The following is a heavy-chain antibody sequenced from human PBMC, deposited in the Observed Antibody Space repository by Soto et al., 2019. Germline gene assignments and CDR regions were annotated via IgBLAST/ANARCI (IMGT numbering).Heavy chain of an antibody. CDR2: ISSNSAYI. J-gene: IGHJ5*02. Sequence: PWGSLRLSCAASGFTFRSFTMNWVRQAPGKGLEWVSTISSNSAYIYYTDALRGRLTISRDNAKNSLHLQMNSLSAEDTAVYYCSRGSSRDSSARGWFDPCVPRPLVTFSS. D-gene: IGHD6-13*01. V-gene: IGHV3-21*01. CDR1: GFTFRSFT. CDR3: SRGSSRDSSARGWFDP.